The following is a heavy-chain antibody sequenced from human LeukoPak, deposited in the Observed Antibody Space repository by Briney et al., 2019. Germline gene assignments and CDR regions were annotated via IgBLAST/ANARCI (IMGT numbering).Heavy chain of an antibody. CDR2: IYYTEST. Sequence: KRSESMSLTCTVSGGSISSSSYYWDWLRQPPGKGLEWIGSIYYTESTYYNPKLRRQAPGSVDTSKNHFSLNMTSVTAADTAVYYCARHPRGYTFGSSAFDIWGRGTIDPVSS. J-gene: IGHJ3*02. V-gene: IGHV4-39*01. CDR3: ARHPRGYTFGSSAFDI. D-gene: IGHD5-18*01. CDR1: GGSISSSSYY.